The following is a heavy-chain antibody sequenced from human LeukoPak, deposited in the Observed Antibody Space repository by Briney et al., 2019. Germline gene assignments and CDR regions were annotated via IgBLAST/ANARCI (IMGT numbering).Heavy chain of an antibody. V-gene: IGHV3-23*01. CDR3: AKDGGLWVSAHWGDS. Sequence: GGSLRLSCAASGFTFSSYAMSWVRQAPGKGLEWVSAISSSGGRTYYADSVKGRFTISRDNSKNTLFLQMNSLRAEDTAVYYCAKDGGLWVSAHWGDSWGRGTLVTVSS. J-gene: IGHJ4*02. CDR1: GFTFSSYA. D-gene: IGHD7-27*01. CDR2: ISSSGGRT.